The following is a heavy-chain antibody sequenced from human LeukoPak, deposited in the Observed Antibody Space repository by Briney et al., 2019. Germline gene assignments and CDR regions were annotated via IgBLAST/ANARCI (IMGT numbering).Heavy chain of an antibody. V-gene: IGHV3-21*01. CDR1: GFTFTSHS. CDR3: ARESGEAFDI. Sequence: GGSLRLSCAASGFTFTSHSMNWVRQAPGKGLEWVSSIGSSSRSIYYADSVKSRFTISRDNAKNSLYLQMNSLRAEDTAVYYCARESGEAFDIWGQGTMVTVSS. D-gene: IGHD7-27*01. CDR2: IGSSSRSI. J-gene: IGHJ3*02.